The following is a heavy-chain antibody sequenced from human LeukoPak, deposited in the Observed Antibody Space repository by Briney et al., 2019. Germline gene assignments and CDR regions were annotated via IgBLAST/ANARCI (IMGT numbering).Heavy chain of an antibody. Sequence: ASVKVSCKASGYTFTSYDINWVRQATGQGLEWMGWMNPNSGNTGYAQKFQGRVTITRNTSISTAYMELSSLRSEDTAVYYCARGAGYCSGGSCYEWFDPWGQGTLVTVSS. CDR3: ARGAGYCSGGSCYEWFDP. CDR1: GYTFTSYD. D-gene: IGHD2-15*01. J-gene: IGHJ5*02. V-gene: IGHV1-8*03. CDR2: MNPNSGNT.